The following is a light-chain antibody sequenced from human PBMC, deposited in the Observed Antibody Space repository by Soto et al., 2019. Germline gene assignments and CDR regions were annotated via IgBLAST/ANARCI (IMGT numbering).Light chain of an antibody. V-gene: IGLV1-44*01. CDR2: THN. CDR3: AAWDDSLNGWV. CDR1: SSNIGSNA. Sequence: QSVLTQPPSASGTPGQRVTISCSGSSSNIGSNAVNWYQQLPGTAPKLLIYTHNQRPSGVPDRFSASKSGTSASLAISGLQSEDEADYHCAAWDDSLNGWVFGGGTQLTVL. J-gene: IGLJ3*02.